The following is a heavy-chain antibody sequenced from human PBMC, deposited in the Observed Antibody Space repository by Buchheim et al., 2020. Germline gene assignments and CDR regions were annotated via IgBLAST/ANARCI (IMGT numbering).Heavy chain of an antibody. Sequence: QVQLVQSGAEVKKPGASVKVSCKVSGYTFTNYGITWVRQAPGQGLEWMGWISAYNGNTDYAQNLQGRVTMTTDTSTSTAYLELRSLRSDDTAVYYCARDRIGYCSGGSCYVSDYGGQGTL. CDR1: GYTFTNYG. V-gene: IGHV1-18*01. D-gene: IGHD2-15*01. CDR2: ISAYNGNT. J-gene: IGHJ4*02. CDR3: ARDRIGYCSGGSCYVSDY.